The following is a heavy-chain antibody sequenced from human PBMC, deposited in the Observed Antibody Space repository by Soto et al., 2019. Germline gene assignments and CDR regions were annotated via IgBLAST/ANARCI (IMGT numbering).Heavy chain of an antibody. D-gene: IGHD4-17*01. CDR2: IYHSGST. CDR3: ARGHYGDYALYYFDY. CDR1: GGSISSGGYS. J-gene: IGHJ4*02. V-gene: IGHV4-30-2*01. Sequence: SETLSLTCAVSGGSISSGGYSWSWIRQPPGKGLEWIGYIYHSGSTYYNPSLKSRVTISVERSKNQFSLKLSSVTAADTAVYYCARGHYGDYALYYFDYWGQGTLVTVSS.